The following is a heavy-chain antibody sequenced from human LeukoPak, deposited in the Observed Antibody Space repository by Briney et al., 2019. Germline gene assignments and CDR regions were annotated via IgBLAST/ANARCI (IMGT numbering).Heavy chain of an antibody. Sequence: SVKVSCKASGFTFSNSAVQWVRQARGQRFEWIGWIGVGSGNTNYAERFQDRVTITRDMSTSTTYMELTSLRSEDTAVYYCAADHDYSLSYDSYGPLDPWGQGTLVTVSS. J-gene: IGHJ5*02. V-gene: IGHV1-58*01. CDR3: AADHDYSLSYDSYGPLDP. CDR2: IGVGSGNT. D-gene: IGHD4-11*01. CDR1: GFTFSNSA.